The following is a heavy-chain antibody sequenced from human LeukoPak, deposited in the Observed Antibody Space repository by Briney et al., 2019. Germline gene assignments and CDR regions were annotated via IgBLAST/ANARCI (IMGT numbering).Heavy chain of an antibody. V-gene: IGHV4-34*01. J-gene: IGHJ4*02. D-gene: IGHD4-11*01. CDR1: GESFGDYY. Sequence: PSETLSLTCAVFGESFGDYYWNWFRQPPGKGLEWIGEINHSGSTNYSPSLKSRVTISVDTSKSQFSLTVKSVTAADTSVYYCARGNYIHYPRGFDFWGQGTPVTVSS. CDR2: INHSGST. CDR3: ARGNYIHYPRGFDF.